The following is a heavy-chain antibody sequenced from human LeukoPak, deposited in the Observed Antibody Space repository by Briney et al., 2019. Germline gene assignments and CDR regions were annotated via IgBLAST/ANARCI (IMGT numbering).Heavy chain of an antibody. D-gene: IGHD1-26*01. J-gene: IGHJ4*02. CDR1: GFTFDDYA. Sequence: PGRSLRLSCAASGFTFDDYAMHWVRQAPGKGLEWVSGISWNSGSIGYADSVMGRFTISRDNAKNSLYLQMNSLRAEDTALYYCAKDRMGGSWELLHAFDYWGQGTLVTVSS. CDR2: ISWNSGSI. V-gene: IGHV3-9*01. CDR3: AKDRMGGSWELLHAFDY.